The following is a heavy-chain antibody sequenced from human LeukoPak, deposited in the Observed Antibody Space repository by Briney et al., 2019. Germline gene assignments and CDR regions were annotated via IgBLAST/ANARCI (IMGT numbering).Heavy chain of an antibody. J-gene: IGHJ5*02. V-gene: IGHV3-23*01. Sequence: GVSLSLSCAASGFTFSTYAMSWVRQAPGKGLEWVSGISGSGRSTYYADSVKGRFTILRDNSKNTLYLQINSLRAEDTALYYCAKDFTSNSLNWFDPWGQGTLVTVCS. CDR3: AKDFTSNSLNWFDP. D-gene: IGHD3-16*01. CDR2: ISGSGRST. CDR1: GFTFSTYA.